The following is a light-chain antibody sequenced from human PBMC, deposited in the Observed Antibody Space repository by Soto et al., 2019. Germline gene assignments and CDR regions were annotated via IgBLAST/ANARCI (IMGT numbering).Light chain of an antibody. Sequence: ETVLTQSPGSLSLSLGDRATLSCRASQTVSNSYLAWYQQKPGQAPRLLIYGTSSRATGIPDRFSGSGSGTDFTLTISRLEPEDFAVYYCQQYGSSPPFTFGPGTKVDIK. CDR3: QQYGSSPPFT. J-gene: IGKJ3*01. CDR2: GTS. V-gene: IGKV3-20*01. CDR1: QTVSNSY.